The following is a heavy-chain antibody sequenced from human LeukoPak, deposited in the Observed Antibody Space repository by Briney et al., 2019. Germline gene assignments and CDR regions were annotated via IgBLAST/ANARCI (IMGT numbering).Heavy chain of an antibody. D-gene: IGHD3-10*01. V-gene: IGHV3-33*06. J-gene: IGHJ4*02. CDR3: AKDFMVRGVPIDY. CDR1: GFTFRSYG. Sequence: GGSLRLSCAASGFTFRSYGMHWVRQAPGKGLEWVAVIWYDGSNKYYADSVKGRFTISRDNSKNTLYLQMNSLRAEDTAVYYCAKDFMVRGVPIDYWGQGTLVTVSS. CDR2: IWYDGSNK.